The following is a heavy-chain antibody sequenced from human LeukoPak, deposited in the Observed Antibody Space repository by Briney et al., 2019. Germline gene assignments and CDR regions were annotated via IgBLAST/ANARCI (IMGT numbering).Heavy chain of an antibody. Sequence: PGGSLRLSRAASGFTFSSYGMSWVRQAPGKGLEWVSAIGGRDGSTYYADSVKGRFTISRDNSKNTLYVQMNSLRAEDTAVYYCAKGHYCGSGSLDYWGQGTLVTVSS. CDR3: AKGHYCGSGSLDY. V-gene: IGHV3-23*01. J-gene: IGHJ4*02. D-gene: IGHD3-10*01. CDR2: IGGRDGST. CDR1: GFTFSSYG.